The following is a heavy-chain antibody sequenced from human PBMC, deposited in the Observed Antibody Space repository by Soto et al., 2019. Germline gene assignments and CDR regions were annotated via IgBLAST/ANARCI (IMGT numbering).Heavy chain of an antibody. CDR2: ISYDGSNK. Sequence: QVQLVESGGGVVQPGRSLRLSCAASGFTFSSYGMHWVRQAPGKGLEWVAVISYDGSNKYYADSVKGRFTISRDNSKNTLYLRMHSLLAEDTAVYYCAKDRYSGSDYHGYYYYGMDFWGKWTTVTVSS. D-gene: IGHD1-26*01. CDR3: AKDRYSGSDYHGYYYYGMDF. V-gene: IGHV3-30*18. CDR1: GFTFSSYG. J-gene: IGHJ6*04.